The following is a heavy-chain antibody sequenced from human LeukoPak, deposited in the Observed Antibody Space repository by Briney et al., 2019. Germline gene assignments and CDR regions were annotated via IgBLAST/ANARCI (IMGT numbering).Heavy chain of an antibody. CDR2: IRYDGSNK. CDR1: GFTFSSYG. D-gene: IGHD3-10*01. CDR3: AKRYYGSGRHSFDY. J-gene: IGHJ4*02. Sequence: PGGSLRLSCAASGFTFSSYGMHWVRQAPGKGLEWVAFIRYDGSNKYYADSAKGRFTISRDNSKNTLYLQMNSLRAEDTAVYYCAKRYYGSGRHSFDYWGQGTLVTVSS. V-gene: IGHV3-30*02.